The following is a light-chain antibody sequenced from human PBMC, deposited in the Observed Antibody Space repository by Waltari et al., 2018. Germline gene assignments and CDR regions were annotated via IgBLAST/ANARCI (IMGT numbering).Light chain of an antibody. CDR3: LQHNSYPWT. CDR2: GAS. CDR1: QGLSSY. V-gene: IGKV1-17*01. J-gene: IGKJ1*01. Sequence: DIQMPQSPSSLSASVGDTVTITCRASQGLSSYLNWFQQKPVNAPKLLIYGASSLESGVPSRFSGSGSGTEFTLTISSLQPEDFATYYCLQHNSYPWTFGQGTKVEIK.